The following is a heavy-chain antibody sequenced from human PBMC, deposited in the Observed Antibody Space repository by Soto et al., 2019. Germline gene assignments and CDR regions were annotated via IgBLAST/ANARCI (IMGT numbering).Heavy chain of an antibody. CDR1: GYTFTHYW. CDR2: IHPGDSDI. CDR3: AKVSSSWYAGFFDL. D-gene: IGHD6-13*01. Sequence: GESLKISCKSSGYTFTHYWIGWVRQMPGKGLEWMGIIHPGDSDIRYSPSFQGQVTISADKSISTVYLQWSSLKASDTAMFYCAKVSSSWYAGFFDLWGQGTLVTVSS. V-gene: IGHV5-51*01. J-gene: IGHJ4*02.